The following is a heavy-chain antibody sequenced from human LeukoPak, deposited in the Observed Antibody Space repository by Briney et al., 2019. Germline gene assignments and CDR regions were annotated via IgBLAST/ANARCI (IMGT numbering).Heavy chain of an antibody. CDR3: ARGGTSSSGPYMDV. J-gene: IGHJ6*03. CDR2: ITAYNGYT. D-gene: IGHD6-6*01. Sequence: ASVNVSCKASGYIFINYGISWVRQAPGQGLECMGWITAYNGYTNYAQKHQGRVTMTTDTSTSTAYMELRSLSSDDTAIYYCARGGTSSSGPYMDVWGQGTTVTVSS. CDR1: GYIFINYG. V-gene: IGHV1-18*01.